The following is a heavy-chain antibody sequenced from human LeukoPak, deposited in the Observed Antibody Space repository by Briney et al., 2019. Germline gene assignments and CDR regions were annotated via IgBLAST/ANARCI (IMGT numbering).Heavy chain of an antibody. CDR3: ARDLGQYYDTSDNWFDP. V-gene: IGHV3-21*01. Sequence: PGGSLRLSCAASGFTFSSYGMSWVRQAPGKGLEWVSSISSSSSYIYYADSVKGRFTISRDNAKNTLNLQMNSLRAEDTAVYYCARDLGQYYDTSDNWFDPRGQGTLVTVSS. CDR2: ISSSSSYI. J-gene: IGHJ5*02. CDR1: GFTFSSYG. D-gene: IGHD3-22*01.